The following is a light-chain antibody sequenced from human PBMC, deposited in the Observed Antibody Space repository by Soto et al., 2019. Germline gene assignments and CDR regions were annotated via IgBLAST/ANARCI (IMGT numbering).Light chain of an antibody. CDR2: SNN. J-gene: IGLJ2*01. CDR3: AACDDSLNGVV. Sequence: QSVLTQPPSASGTPGQRVTISCSGSTSNIGSNTVNWYHHLPGTAPKLLIYSNNQRPSGVPDRFSGSRSGTSASLAISGLESDDEADYYCAACDDSLNGVVFVGGTKLTVL. CDR1: TSNIGSNT. V-gene: IGLV1-44*01.